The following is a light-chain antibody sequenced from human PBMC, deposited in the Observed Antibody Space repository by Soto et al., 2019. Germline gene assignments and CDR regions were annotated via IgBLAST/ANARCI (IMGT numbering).Light chain of an antibody. V-gene: IGLV1-47*01. J-gene: IGLJ2*01. Sequence: QLVLTQPPSASGTPGQRVTVSCSGSSSNIGINYVYWYQQLPGTAPKLLIYRNNQRPSGVPDRFSGSNSGTSASLAISGLRSEDEADYYCAAWDDSLSGVVFGGGTQLTVL. CDR2: RNN. CDR3: AAWDDSLSGVV. CDR1: SSNIGINY.